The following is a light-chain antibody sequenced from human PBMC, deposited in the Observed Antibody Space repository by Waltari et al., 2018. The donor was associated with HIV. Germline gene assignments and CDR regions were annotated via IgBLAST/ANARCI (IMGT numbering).Light chain of an antibody. J-gene: IGLJ2*01. Sequence: SVVTQPPSASGTPRQRVTISCSGTTSHIGSNYFFWYQHLPGTAPKRRSHRNDQRPSGVPDRFSGSTSGTSASLAISGLRSEDEADYYCVTWDDSLRGVVFGGGTKVAVL. V-gene: IGLV1-47*01. CDR1: TSHIGSNY. CDR3: VTWDDSLRGVV. CDR2: RND.